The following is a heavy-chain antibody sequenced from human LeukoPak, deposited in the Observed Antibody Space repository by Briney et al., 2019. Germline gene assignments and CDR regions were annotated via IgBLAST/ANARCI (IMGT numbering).Heavy chain of an antibody. CDR1: GGSISSSSYY. J-gene: IGHJ4*02. V-gene: IGHV4-39*07. CDR2: IYYSGST. CDR3: ARDEGDGSYFDN. Sequence: SETLSLTCTVSGGSISSSSYYWGWIRQPPGKGLEWIGRIYYSGSTNYNPSLKSRVTISVDTSKNQFSLKLSSVTAADTAVYYCARDEGDGSYFDNWGQGTLVTVSS. D-gene: IGHD2-15*01.